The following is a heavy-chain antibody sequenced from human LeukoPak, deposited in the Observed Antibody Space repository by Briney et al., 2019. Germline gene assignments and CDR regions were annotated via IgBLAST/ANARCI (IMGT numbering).Heavy chain of an antibody. V-gene: IGHV3-66*01. CDR3: AKIEGSSSYYFDY. D-gene: IGHD6-6*01. Sequence: GGSLRLSCAASGITVGSNYMSWVRQAPGKGLEWVSVIYSGGSTYYADSVKGSFTISRDNSKNTLYLQMSSLGTEDTAVYYCAKIEGSSSYYFDYWGQGTLVTVSS. CDR2: IYSGGST. CDR1: GITVGSNY. J-gene: IGHJ4*02.